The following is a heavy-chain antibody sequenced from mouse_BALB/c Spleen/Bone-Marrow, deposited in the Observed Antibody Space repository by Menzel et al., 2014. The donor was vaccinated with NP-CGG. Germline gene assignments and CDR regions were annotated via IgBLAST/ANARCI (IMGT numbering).Heavy chain of an antibody. J-gene: IGHJ4*01. CDR3: ARSYYGNYYAMDY. CDR1: GYTFTDYA. CDR2: ISTYSGNT. V-gene: IGHV1-67*01. D-gene: IGHD1-1*01. Sequence: VKLMESGPELVRPGVSVKISCKGSGYTFTDYAMHWVKQSHAKSLEWIGVISTYSGNTNYNQKFKGKATMTLDKSSSTAYMELARSTSEDSAIYYRARSYYGNYYAMDYWGQGTSVTVSS.